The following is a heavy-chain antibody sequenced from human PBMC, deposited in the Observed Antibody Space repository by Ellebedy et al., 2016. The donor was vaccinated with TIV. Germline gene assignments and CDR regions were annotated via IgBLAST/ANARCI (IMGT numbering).Heavy chain of an antibody. CDR3: ARYSVCYGGYDY. V-gene: IGHV5-10-1*01. CDR2: IDHSDSYT. D-gene: IGHD4-23*01. J-gene: IGHJ4*02. Sequence: GESLKISCKGSGYSFSTFWVIWVRQRPGKGLEPMGRIDHSDSYTNYSPSFQGHVTMSADTSISTAYLEWSSLKASDTAIYYCARYSVCYGGYDYWGQGTLVTVSS. CDR1: GYSFSTFW.